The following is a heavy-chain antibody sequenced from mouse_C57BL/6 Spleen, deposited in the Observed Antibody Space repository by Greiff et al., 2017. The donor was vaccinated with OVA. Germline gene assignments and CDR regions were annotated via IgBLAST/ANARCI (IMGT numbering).Heavy chain of an antibody. Sequence: QVQLQQPGAELVRPGTSVKLSCKASGYTFTSYWMHWVKQRPGQGLEWIGVIDPSDSYTNYNQKFKGKATLTVDTSSSTAYMQLSSLTSEDSAVYYCARDYGSSYVDYWGQGTSVTVSS. J-gene: IGHJ4*01. CDR3: ARDYGSSYVDY. CDR2: IDPSDSYT. CDR1: GYTFTSYW. V-gene: IGHV1-59*01. D-gene: IGHD1-1*01.